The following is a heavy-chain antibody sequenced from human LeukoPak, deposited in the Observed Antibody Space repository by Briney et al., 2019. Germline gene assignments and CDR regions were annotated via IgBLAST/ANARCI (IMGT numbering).Heavy chain of an antibody. CDR2: IRNDGSNI. CDR1: GFDIRHYY. V-gene: IGHV3-7*01. Sequence: GGSLRLSCVASGFDIRHYYMSWVRQAPGKGLEWVADIRNDGSNIYNVDSVRGRFTISRDNAKNSLFLQMNSLRAEDTAVYYCARDGGHGVEFAYWGQGTLVTVSS. D-gene: IGHD1-1*01. CDR3: ARDGGHGVEFAY. J-gene: IGHJ4*02.